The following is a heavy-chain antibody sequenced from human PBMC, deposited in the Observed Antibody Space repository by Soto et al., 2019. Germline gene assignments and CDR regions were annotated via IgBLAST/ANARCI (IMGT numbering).Heavy chain of an antibody. Sequence: GGSLRLSCAASGFTFSSYSMNWVRQAPGKGLEWVSSISSSSSYIYYADSVKGRFTISRDNAKNSLYLQMNSLRAEDTAVYYCARAGWDGAFDIWGQGTMVTVSS. V-gene: IGHV3-21*01. J-gene: IGHJ3*02. CDR2: ISSSSSYI. CDR1: GFTFSSYS. D-gene: IGHD1-26*01. CDR3: ARAGWDGAFDI.